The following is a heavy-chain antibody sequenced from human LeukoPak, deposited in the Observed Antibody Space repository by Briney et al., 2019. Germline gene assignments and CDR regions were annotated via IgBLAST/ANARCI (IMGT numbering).Heavy chain of an antibody. J-gene: IGHJ4*02. CDR1: GFTFSGYA. V-gene: IGHV3-23*01. Sequence: GGSLRLSCAASGFTFSGYAMTWVRQAPGKGLEWVSSITGSGDYTYYIDSVKGRFAISRDNSKNILYLQMNSLRGEDTALYYCAKDGLYYDGSAHVYYFDYWGQGTLVAVSS. CDR2: ITGSGDYT. D-gene: IGHD3-22*01. CDR3: AKDGLYYDGSAHVYYFDY.